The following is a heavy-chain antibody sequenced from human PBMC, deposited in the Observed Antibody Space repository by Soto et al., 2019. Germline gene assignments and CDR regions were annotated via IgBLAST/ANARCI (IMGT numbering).Heavy chain of an antibody. CDR1: GSTFSNYG. CDR2: IWYDGSNK. D-gene: IGHD3-16*01. V-gene: IGHV3-33*01. CDR3: ARDGGSHGPSYFDS. Sequence: VQLVESGGGVVQPGRSLRLSCAASGSTFSNYGMHWVRQAPGKGPEWVAVIWYDGSNKYCGESVKGRFSISRDNSKNTLYLDINSLRTEDTAVYYCARDGGSHGPSYFDSWGQGSLVIVSS. J-gene: IGHJ4*02.